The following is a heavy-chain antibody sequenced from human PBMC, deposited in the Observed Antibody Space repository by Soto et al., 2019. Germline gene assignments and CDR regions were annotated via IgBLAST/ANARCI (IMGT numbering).Heavy chain of an antibody. D-gene: IGHD3-10*01. Sequence: EVQLLESGGGLVRPGGSLRLSCAASGFTFSSYAMSWVRQAPGKGLEWVSAISGSGGSTYYADSVKGRFTISRDNSKNTLYLQINSLRAEDTAVYYCAKQLEYYYGSEDYWGQGTLVTVSS. J-gene: IGHJ4*02. V-gene: IGHV3-23*01. CDR1: GFTFSSYA. CDR3: AKQLEYYYGSEDY. CDR2: ISGSGGST.